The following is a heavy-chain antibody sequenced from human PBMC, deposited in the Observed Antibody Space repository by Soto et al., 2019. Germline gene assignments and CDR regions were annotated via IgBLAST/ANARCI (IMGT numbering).Heavy chain of an antibody. D-gene: IGHD2-2*01. CDR3: ARVLQGCSGTSCYLDI. J-gene: IGHJ3*02. Sequence: QVQLQESGPGLVKPSGTLSLTCAVSGVSISSSNWWNWVRQAPGKGLEWIGEIFHSGGTNYNPSLKSRATISADKSKNQFSLRLSSVTAADTAVYYCARVLQGCSGTSCYLDIWGQGTTVTAS. CDR2: IFHSGGT. CDR1: GVSISSSNW. V-gene: IGHV4-4*02.